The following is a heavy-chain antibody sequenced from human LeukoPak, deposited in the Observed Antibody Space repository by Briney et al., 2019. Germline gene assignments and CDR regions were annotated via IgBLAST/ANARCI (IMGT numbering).Heavy chain of an antibody. J-gene: IGHJ4*02. CDR1: GGSFSGYY. V-gene: IGHV4-34*01. Sequence: SETLSLTCAVSGGSFSGYYWGWIRQPPGKGLEWIGEINHSGSTNYNPSLKSRVTISVDTSKNQFSLKLSSVTAADTAVYYCARALPSSSDPFDYWGQGTLVTVSS. CDR2: INHSGST. CDR3: ARALPSSSDPFDY. D-gene: IGHD6-6*01.